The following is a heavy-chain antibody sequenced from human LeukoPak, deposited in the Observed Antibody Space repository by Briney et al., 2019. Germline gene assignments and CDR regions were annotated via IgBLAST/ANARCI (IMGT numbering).Heavy chain of an antibody. V-gene: IGHV3-23*01. CDR1: GFPFGTYA. CDR3: AKGGSWSHFDY. CDR2: LSTRGGST. D-gene: IGHD6-13*01. J-gene: IGHJ4*02. Sequence: PGGSLRLSCAASGFPFGTYAMSGVRQAPGRGLEGVSSLSTRGGSTYYADSVKGLFPLSRENSQNTLSVQLQSLRAEDTAVYFCAKGGSWSHFDYRGQGTLVTVSS.